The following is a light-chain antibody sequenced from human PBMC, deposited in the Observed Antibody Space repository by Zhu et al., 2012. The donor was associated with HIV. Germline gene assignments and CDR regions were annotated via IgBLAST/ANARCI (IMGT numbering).Light chain of an antibody. Sequence: EIVLTQSPGTLSLSPGERATLSCRASQSVTSNYVAWYQHRPGQAPRLLIYAASSRATGIPDRFSGSGSGTDFTLTISRLEPEDFAVYYCQHYGSSPENTFGPGDQAGDQT. J-gene: IGKJ2*01. CDR3: QHYGSSPENT. CDR1: QSVTSNY. CDR2: AAS. V-gene: IGKV3-20*01.